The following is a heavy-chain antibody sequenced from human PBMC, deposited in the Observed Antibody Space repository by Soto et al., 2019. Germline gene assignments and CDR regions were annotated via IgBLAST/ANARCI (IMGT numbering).Heavy chain of an antibody. D-gene: IGHD6-19*01. V-gene: IGHV3-11*01. J-gene: IGHJ5*02. CDR2: ISSSGSTI. Sequence: GALRLSFASSGFSFSSYAMSWVRQAPGKGLEWVSAISSSGSTIYYADSVKCRFTISRDNAKNSLYLQMNSLRAEDTAVYYCAREGIAVAGTWNWFDPWGQGTLVTVSS. CDR1: GFSFSSYA. CDR3: AREGIAVAGTWNWFDP.